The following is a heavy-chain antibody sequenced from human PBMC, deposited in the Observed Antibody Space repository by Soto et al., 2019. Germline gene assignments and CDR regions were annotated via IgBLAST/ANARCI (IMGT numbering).Heavy chain of an antibody. V-gene: IGHV4-4*07. J-gene: IGHJ4*02. D-gene: IGHD2-8*02. Sequence: PSETLSLTCTVSGASITGSFFWGWIRQPAGKGLEWIGRFSLSGTTNYNPSPRSRVTMSADVSKNQFSLRLTSVTAADTALYYCARGMTPPGAPAWYYFDSWGQGTLVTVS. CDR3: ARGMTPPGAPAWYYFDS. CDR1: GASITGSFF. CDR2: FSLSGTT.